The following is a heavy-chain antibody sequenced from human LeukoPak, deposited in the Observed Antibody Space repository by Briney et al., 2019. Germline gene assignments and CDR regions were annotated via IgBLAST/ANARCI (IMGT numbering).Heavy chain of an antibody. J-gene: IGHJ4*02. CDR2: IYYGGST. CDR1: GGSISSYY. D-gene: IGHD6-6*01. V-gene: IGHV4-59*01. CDR3: AGLSSSDYLDY. Sequence: KPSETLSLTCTVSGGSISSYYWSWIRQPPGKGLEWIGYIYYGGSTNYNPSLKSRVTISVDTSKNQFSLKLSSVTAADTAVYYCAGLSSSDYLDYWGQGTLVTVSS.